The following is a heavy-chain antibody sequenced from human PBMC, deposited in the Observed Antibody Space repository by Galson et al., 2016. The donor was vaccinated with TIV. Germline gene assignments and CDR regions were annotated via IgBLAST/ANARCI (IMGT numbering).Heavy chain of an antibody. J-gene: IGHJ4*02. CDR3: AREFADYYFDF. CDR1: GFTFRSFG. Sequence: SLRLSCAASGFTFRSFGMHWVRQAPGKGLEWVAAIWFDGSNIHYADSVKGRFTISRDNPKNTVYLHMNSLRAEDTAVYFCAREFADYYFDFWGQGTLVTVPS. D-gene: IGHD2-21*02. CDR2: IWFDGSNI. V-gene: IGHV3-33*01.